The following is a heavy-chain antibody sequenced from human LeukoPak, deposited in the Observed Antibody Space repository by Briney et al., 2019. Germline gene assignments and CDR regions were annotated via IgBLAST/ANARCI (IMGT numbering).Heavy chain of an antibody. J-gene: IGHJ4*02. D-gene: IGHD3-3*01. CDR1: GYTFTGYY. V-gene: IGHV1-2*02. CDR3: AREDTYYDFWSGYSAEGRIDY. Sequence: GASVKVSCKASGYTFTGYYMHWVRQAPGQGLEWMGWINPNSGGTNYAQKFQGRVTMTRDTSISTAYMELSRLRSEDTAVYYCAREDTYYDFWSGYSAEGRIDYWGQGTLVTVSS. CDR2: INPNSGGT.